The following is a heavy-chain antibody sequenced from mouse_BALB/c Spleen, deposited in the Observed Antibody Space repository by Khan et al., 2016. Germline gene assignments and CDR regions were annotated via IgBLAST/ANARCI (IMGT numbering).Heavy chain of an antibody. J-gene: IGHJ3*01. CDR3: TSAGDCDIAWSAY. CDR2: INPSNGGT. CDR1: GYTFTSYY. V-gene: IGHV1S81*02. Sequence: QVQLQQSGAELVKPGASVKLSCKASGYTFTSYYMYGVKQRPGQGLECIGEINPSNGGTNFNEKFKSKATLTVDQSSSTAYMQLSSLQSVDSAANYCTSAGDCDIAWSAYWCQGALVTVSA.